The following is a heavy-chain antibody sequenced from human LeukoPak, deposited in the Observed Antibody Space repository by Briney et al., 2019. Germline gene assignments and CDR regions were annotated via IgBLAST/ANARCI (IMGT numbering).Heavy chain of an antibody. Sequence: GGSLRLSCAASGFSLSDAWMSWVRQAPGKGLECVGRMTPRGTTEDGEPMNDRFIVSRDDSKNTLYLQMNSLKAEDAGLYYCSQLSRGYWGQGTQVTVSS. J-gene: IGHJ4*02. CDR3: SQLSRGY. D-gene: IGHD2-15*01. CDR2: MTPRGTT. CDR1: GFSLSDAW. V-gene: IGHV3-15*01.